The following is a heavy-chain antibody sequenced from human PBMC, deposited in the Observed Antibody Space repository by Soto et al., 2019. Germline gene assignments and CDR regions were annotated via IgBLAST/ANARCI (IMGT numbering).Heavy chain of an antibody. J-gene: IGHJ4*02. CDR3: AKADGQQWLIPHLDN. Sequence: PGGSLRLSCVASGFNFKKFAMAWVRQAAGEGLEWVSGISCCGGSASYADSVKGRFSIARDDSKNTVSLQLNSLRVEDTAQYYCAKADGQQWLIPHLDNWGRGTLVTVSS. CDR2: ISCCGGSA. CDR1: GFNFKKFA. V-gene: IGHV3-23*01. D-gene: IGHD6-19*01.